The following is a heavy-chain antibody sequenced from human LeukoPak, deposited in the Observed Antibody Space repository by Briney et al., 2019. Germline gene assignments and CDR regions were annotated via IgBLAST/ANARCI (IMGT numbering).Heavy chain of an antibody. V-gene: IGHV4-59*01. CDR1: GGSISSYY. D-gene: IGHD6-13*01. J-gene: IGHJ4*02. CDR3: AREPGIAAAGTEYYFDY. Sequence: SETLSLTCTVSGGSISSYYWSWIRQPPGKGLEWIGYIYYSGSTNYNPSLKSRVTISVDTSKNQFSLKLSSVTAADTAVYYCAREPGIAAAGTEYYFDYWGQGTLVTVSS. CDR2: IYYSGST.